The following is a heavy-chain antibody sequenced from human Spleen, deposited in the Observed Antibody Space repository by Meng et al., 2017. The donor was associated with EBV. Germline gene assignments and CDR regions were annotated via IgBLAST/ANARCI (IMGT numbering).Heavy chain of an antibody. CDR1: GGSISRSSFY. D-gene: IGHD1-26*01. CDR3: ARGPYYE. V-gene: IGHV4-39*01. J-gene: IGHJ4*02. CDR2: LYYNGST. Sequence: LALEESGPGLVKPSATLSLTCPVSGGSISRSSFYWGWIRQPPGKGLEWIGSLYYNGSTYYSPPLKSRVTISVDTSKNQFSLKLSSVTAADTAVYYCARGPYYEWGQGTLVTVSS.